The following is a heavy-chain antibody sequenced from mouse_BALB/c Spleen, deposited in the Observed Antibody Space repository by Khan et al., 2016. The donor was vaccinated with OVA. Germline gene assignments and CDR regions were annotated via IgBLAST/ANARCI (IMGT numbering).Heavy chain of an antibody. CDR2: IWGDGST. J-gene: IGHJ3*01. V-gene: IGHV2-3*01. D-gene: IGHD1-1*01. CDR1: GFSLTNYG. CDR3: VIYFDGRAWFAY. Sequence: QVQLKQSGPGLVAPSQSLSITCTVSGFSLTNYGVGWVRQPPGKGLEWLGIIWGDGSTNYHSALISRLSISKDNSKSQVFLKLNSLQTDDTATYYCVIYFDGRAWFAYWGQGTLVTVSA.